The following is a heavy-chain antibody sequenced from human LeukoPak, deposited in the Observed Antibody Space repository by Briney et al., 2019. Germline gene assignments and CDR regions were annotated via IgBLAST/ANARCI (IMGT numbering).Heavy chain of an antibody. CDR2: IKSKTDGETT. CDR3: TTGVEK. D-gene: IGHD3-3*01. Sequence: GGSLRLSCAASGFTFSKAWMTWVRQAPGKGLEWIGRIKSKTDGETTDYGAPVQGRFTILREDAKNTLYLQMNSLRTEDTGVYYCTTGVEKWGQGTRVIVSS. CDR1: GFTFSKAW. J-gene: IGHJ4*02. V-gene: IGHV3-15*01.